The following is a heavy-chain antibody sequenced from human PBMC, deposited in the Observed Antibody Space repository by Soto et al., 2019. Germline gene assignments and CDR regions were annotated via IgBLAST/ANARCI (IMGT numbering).Heavy chain of an antibody. CDR2: ISGSGGST. Sequence: PGESLKISCAASGFTFSSYAMSWVRQAPGKGLEWVSAISGSGGSTYYADSVKGRFTISRDNSKNTLYLQMNSLRAEDTAVYYCATSPTYYYDSSGYNDDYWGQGTLVTVSS. D-gene: IGHD3-22*01. CDR1: GFTFSSYA. V-gene: IGHV3-23*01. J-gene: IGHJ4*02. CDR3: ATSPTYYYDSSGYNDDY.